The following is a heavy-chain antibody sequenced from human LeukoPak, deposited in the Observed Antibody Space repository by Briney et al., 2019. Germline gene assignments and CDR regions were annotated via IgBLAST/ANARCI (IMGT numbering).Heavy chain of an antibody. CDR3: ARADSGSYLAYYFDY. CDR2: IYPGDSDT. V-gene: IGHV5-51*01. Sequence: GESLKISCKGSGYSFTSYWIGWVRLMPGKGLEWMGIIYPGDSDTRYSPSFQGQVTISADKSISTAYLQWSSLKASDTAMYYCARADSGSYLAYYFDYWGQGTLVTVSS. J-gene: IGHJ4*02. CDR1: GYSFTSYW. D-gene: IGHD1-26*01.